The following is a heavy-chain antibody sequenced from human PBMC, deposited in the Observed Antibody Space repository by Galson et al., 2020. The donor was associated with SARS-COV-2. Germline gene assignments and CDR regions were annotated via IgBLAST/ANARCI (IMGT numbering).Heavy chain of an antibody. D-gene: IGHD3-10*01. CDR2: IRSKAHGGTK. CDR1: GFTFGDDA. CDR3: SREPPVAHLPISVVQGEGYMDV. Sequence: GGSLRLSCTASGFTFGDDAVSWFRQAPGKGLEWVGFIRSKAHGGTKEYAASIKGRFSISRDDSKNIAYLQMNSLRTDDTGVYYCSREPPVAHLPISVVQGEGYMDVWGKGTTVIVSS. J-gene: IGHJ6*03. V-gene: IGHV3-49*03.